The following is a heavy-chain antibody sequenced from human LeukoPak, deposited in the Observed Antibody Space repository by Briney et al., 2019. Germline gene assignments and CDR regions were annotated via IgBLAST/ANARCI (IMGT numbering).Heavy chain of an antibody. J-gene: IGHJ5*02. V-gene: IGHV4-38-2*02. D-gene: IGHD2-15*01. Sequence: SETPSLTCTVSGYSISSGYYWGWIRQPPGKGLEWIGSIYHSWSTYYNPSLKRRVTISVDTSTNQFSLKLSSVTAADTAVYYCAIVVVVAATRNWFDPWGQGTLVTVSS. CDR3: AIVVVVAATRNWFDP. CDR2: IYHSWST. CDR1: GYSISSGYY.